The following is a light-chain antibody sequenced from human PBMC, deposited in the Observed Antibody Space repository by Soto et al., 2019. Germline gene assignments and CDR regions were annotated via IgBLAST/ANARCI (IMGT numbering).Light chain of an antibody. CDR1: QTISTY. J-gene: IGKJ2*01. Sequence: DIQMTQSPSSLSASVGDRVTITCRASQTISTYLNWYQQKPGKAPRLLIYDASSLLSGVPSRFSSSGSGTDFTLTIASLQPEEFSTYYCQQSDSTPYTFGQGTKVEI. CDR2: DAS. V-gene: IGKV1-39*01. CDR3: QQSDSTPYT.